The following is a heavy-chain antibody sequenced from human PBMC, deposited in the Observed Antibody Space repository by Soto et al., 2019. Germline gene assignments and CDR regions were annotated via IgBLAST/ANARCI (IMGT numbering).Heavy chain of an antibody. Sequence: QVQLVESGGGVVQPGRSLRLSCAASGFTFSSYGMHWVRQAPGKGLEWVAVISYDGSNKYYEDSVKGRFTISRDNSKNTLYLQMNSLRAEDTSVYYCAKPWGRELEPNDYWGQGTLVTVSS. V-gene: IGHV3-30*18. J-gene: IGHJ4*02. CDR1: GFTFSSYG. CDR2: ISYDGSNK. CDR3: AKPWGRELEPNDY. D-gene: IGHD1-1*01.